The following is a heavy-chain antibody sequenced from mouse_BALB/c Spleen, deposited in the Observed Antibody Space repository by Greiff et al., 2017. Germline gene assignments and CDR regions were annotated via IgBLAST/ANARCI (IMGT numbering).Heavy chain of an antibody. D-gene: IGHD2-4*01. CDR2: ISSGSSTI. J-gene: IGHJ3*01. V-gene: IGHV5-17*02. CDR1: GFTFSSFG. Sequence: DVKLVESGGGLVQPGGSRKLSCAASGFTFSSFGMHWVRQAPEKGLEWVAYISSGSSTIYYADTVKGRFTISRDNPKNTLFLQMTSLRSEDTAMYYCAKGSTMISPFAYWGQGTLVTVSA. CDR3: AKGSTMISPFAY.